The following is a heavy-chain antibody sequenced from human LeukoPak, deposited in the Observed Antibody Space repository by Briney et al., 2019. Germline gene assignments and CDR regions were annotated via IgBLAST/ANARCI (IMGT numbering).Heavy chain of an antibody. J-gene: IGHJ4*02. CDR1: GGSISTGNYY. Sequence: SQTLSLTCTVSGGSISTGNYYWSWIRQPAGKGLEWIGRMYTSGSTNHNPSLKSRVTISVDTSKNQFSLKLSSVTAADTAVYYCTRGMLRQPPDYWGQGMLVTVSS. CDR3: TRGMLRQPPDY. CDR2: MYTSGST. V-gene: IGHV4-61*02. D-gene: IGHD3-10*02.